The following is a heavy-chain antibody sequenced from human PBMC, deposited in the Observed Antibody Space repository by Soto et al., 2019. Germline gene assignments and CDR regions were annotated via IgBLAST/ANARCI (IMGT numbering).Heavy chain of an antibody. J-gene: IGHJ3*02. CDR1: GYSFTSYW. Sequence: GESLKISCKGSGYSFTSYWIGWVRQMPGKGLEWMGIIYPGDSDTRYSPSFQGQVTISADKSISTAYLQWSSLKASDTAMYYCARPRSAYYSSSWENDAFDIWGQGTMVTVSS. D-gene: IGHD6-13*01. CDR3: ARPRSAYYSSSWENDAFDI. V-gene: IGHV5-51*01. CDR2: IYPGDSDT.